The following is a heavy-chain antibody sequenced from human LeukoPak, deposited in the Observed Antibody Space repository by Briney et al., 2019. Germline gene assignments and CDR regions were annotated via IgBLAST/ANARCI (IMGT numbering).Heavy chain of an antibody. J-gene: IGHJ6*02. CDR1: GGTFSSYA. CDR3: ARGTSEVLLWFGGENYGMDV. D-gene: IGHD3-10*01. V-gene: IGHV1-18*01. CDR2: ISAYNGNT. Sequence: ASVKVSCKASGGTFSSYAISWVRQAPGQGLEWMGWISAYNGNTNYAQKLQGRVTMTTDTSTSTAYMELRSLRSDDTAVYYCARGTSEVLLWFGGENYGMDVWGQGTTVTVSS.